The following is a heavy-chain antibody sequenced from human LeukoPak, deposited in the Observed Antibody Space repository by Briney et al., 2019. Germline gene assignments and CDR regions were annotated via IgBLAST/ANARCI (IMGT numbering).Heavy chain of an antibody. D-gene: IGHD6-19*01. CDR1: GFTFSDYY. J-gene: IGHJ6*02. Sequence: GGSLRLSCAASGFTFSDYYMSWIRQAPGKGLEWVSYISSSGSTICYADSVKGRFTISRDNAKNSLYLQMNSLRAEDTAVYYCARDSGWYRGYCYYGMDVWGQGTTVTVSS. V-gene: IGHV3-11*01. CDR3: ARDSGWYRGYCYYGMDV. CDR2: ISSSGSTI.